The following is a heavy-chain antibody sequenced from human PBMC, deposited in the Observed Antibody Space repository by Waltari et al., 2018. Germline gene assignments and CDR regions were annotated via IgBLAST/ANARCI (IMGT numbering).Heavy chain of an antibody. Sequence: QVQLVQSGAEVKKPGASVKVSCKVSGYTLSASPMPGVRQTPGKGLERMGVFEPGDAEIVYAQRFQGRVTMTEDTSTDTAYMELNSLRSEDTAVYYCATEAFCNNTDCHTRWFDPWGQGTLVTVSS. CDR2: FEPGDAEI. CDR1: GYTLSASP. V-gene: IGHV1-24*01. D-gene: IGHD2-21*02. CDR3: ATEAFCNNTDCHTRWFDP. J-gene: IGHJ5*02.